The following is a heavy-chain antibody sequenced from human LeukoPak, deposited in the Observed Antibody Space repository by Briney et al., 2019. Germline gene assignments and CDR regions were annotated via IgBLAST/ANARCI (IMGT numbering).Heavy chain of an antibody. CDR1: GFTFISYA. J-gene: IGHJ3*02. CDR2: ISGSGGST. D-gene: IGHD3-3*01. CDR3: AKAYDFWSGYYESPNAFDI. V-gene: IGHV3-23*01. Sequence: GGSLRLSCAASGFTFISYAMSWVRQAPGKGLEWVSAISGSGGSTYYADSVKGRFTISRDNPKDTLYLQMNSLRAEDTAVYYCAKAYDFWSGYYESPNAFDIWGQGTMVTVSS.